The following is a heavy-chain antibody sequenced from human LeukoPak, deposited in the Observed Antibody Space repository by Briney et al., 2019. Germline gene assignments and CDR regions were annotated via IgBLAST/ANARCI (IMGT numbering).Heavy chain of an antibody. CDR2: IKQDGSEK. CDR3: ARDRDLYCGGDCYAFDI. D-gene: IGHD2-21*02. J-gene: IGHJ3*02. CDR1: GFTFSSYW. V-gene: IGHV3-7*03. Sequence: GGSLRLSCAASGFTFSSYWMSWVRQAPGKGLEWVANIKQDGSEKYYVDSVKGRFTISRDNAKNSLYLQMNSLRAEDTAVYYCARDRDLYCGGDCYAFDIWGQGTMVTVSS.